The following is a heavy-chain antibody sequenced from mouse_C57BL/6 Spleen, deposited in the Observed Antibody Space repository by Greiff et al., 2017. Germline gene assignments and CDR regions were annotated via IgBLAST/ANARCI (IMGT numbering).Heavy chain of an antibody. CDR1: GYAFSSSW. CDR2: IYPGDGDT. Sequence: VQLQESGPVLVQPGASVKISCKASGYAFSSSWMNWVKQRPGKGLEWIGRIYPGDGDTNYNGKFKGKATLTADKSSSTAYMQLSSLTSEDSAVYFCARGSNYVDYWGQGTTLTVSS. V-gene: IGHV1-82*01. CDR3: ARGSNYVDY. J-gene: IGHJ2*01.